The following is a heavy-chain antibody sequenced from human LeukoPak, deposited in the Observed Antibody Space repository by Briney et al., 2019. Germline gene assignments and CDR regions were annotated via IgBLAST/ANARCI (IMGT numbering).Heavy chain of an antibody. CDR3: AKGGIAVAGTKFDS. J-gene: IGHJ4*02. Sequence: PSETLSLTCAVYGGSFSGYYWSWIRQPPGKGLEWVSGISGRGASKYYADSVKGRFTISRDNAKNSLYLQMNSLRAEDTALYYCAKGGIAVAGTKFDSWGQGTLVTVSS. D-gene: IGHD6-19*01. CDR1: GGSFSGYY. V-gene: IGHV3-23*01. CDR2: ISGRGASK.